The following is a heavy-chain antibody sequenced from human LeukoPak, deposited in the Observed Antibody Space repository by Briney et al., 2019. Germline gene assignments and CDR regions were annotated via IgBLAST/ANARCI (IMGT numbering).Heavy chain of an antibody. J-gene: IGHJ4*02. CDR2: ITDDATT. Sequence: GGSLRLCCAASGFTFSSAWMHWVRQAPGTGLVWVSRITDDATTTYADSVRGRFTISRDNAKNILYLQMNSLRVEDTAVYYCVRDRVGPDYWGQGTLVTVSS. D-gene: IGHD1-26*01. CDR3: VRDRVGPDY. CDR1: GFTFSSAW. V-gene: IGHV3-74*03.